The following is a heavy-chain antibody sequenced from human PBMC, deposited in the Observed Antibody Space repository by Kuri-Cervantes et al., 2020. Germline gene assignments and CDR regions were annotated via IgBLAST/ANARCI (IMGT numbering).Heavy chain of an antibody. J-gene: IGHJ4*02. CDR2: ISYDGSNK. CDR1: GFTFSSYA. CDR3: ASKGYSGYDPGVDYFDY. Sequence: GESLKISCAASGFTFSSYAMHWVRQAPGKGLEWVAVISYDGSNKYYADSVKGRFTISRDNSKNTLYLQMNSLRAEDTAVYYCASKGYSGYDPGVDYFDYWGQGTLVTVSS. V-gene: IGHV3-30-3*01. D-gene: IGHD5-12*01.